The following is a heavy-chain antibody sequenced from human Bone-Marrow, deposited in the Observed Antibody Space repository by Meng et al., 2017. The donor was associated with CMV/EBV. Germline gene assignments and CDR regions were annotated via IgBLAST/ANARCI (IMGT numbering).Heavy chain of an antibody. J-gene: IGHJ4*02. D-gene: IGHD2/OR15-2a*01. CDR2: IYYTGGT. CDR1: GGSVSSNNYY. Sequence: SETLSLTCTVSGGSVSSNNYYWSWIRQPPGKGLEWIGYIYYTGGTNYNPSLKSRVTISIDTSKNQFSLKLSSVTAADTAEYYCARTEGGMGGNRYFDYWGQGTLVTVSS. CDR3: ARTEGGMGGNRYFDY. V-gene: IGHV4-61*01.